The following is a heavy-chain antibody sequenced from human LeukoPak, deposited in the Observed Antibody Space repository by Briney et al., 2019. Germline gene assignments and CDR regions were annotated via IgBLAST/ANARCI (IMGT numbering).Heavy chain of an antibody. CDR3: ARDGIVLAGRVPGWFDP. CDR2: IYYSGST. Sequence: SETLSLTCTVSGGSISSYYWSWIRQPPGKGLEWIGYIYYSGSTNYNPSLKSRVTISVDTSKNQFSLKLSSVTAADKAVYYCARDGIVLAGRVPGWFDPWGQGTLVTVSS. CDR1: GGSISSYY. V-gene: IGHV4-59*01. D-gene: IGHD6-13*01. J-gene: IGHJ5*02.